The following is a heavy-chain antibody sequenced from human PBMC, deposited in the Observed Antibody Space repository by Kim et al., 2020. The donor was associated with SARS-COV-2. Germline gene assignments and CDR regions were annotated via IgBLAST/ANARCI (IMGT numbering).Heavy chain of an antibody. D-gene: IGHD2-2*01. CDR3: GLLCSSTSCAYGMDV. Sequence: SETLSLTCTVSGGSISSYYWSWIRQPAGKGLEWIGRIYTSGSTNYNPSLKSRVTMSVDTSKNQFSLKLSSVTAADTAVYYCGLLCSSTSCAYGMDVWGQGTTVTVSS. CDR2: IYTSGST. CDR1: GGSISSYY. J-gene: IGHJ6*02. V-gene: IGHV4-4*07.